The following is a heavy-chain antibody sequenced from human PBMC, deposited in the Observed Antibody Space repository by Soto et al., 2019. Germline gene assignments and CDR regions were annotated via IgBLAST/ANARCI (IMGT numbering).Heavy chain of an antibody. CDR2: INHSGST. V-gene: IGHV4-34*01. Sequence: PSETLSLTCAVYGGSFRGYYWTWIRQPPVTGLEWIGEINHSGSTNYNPSLKSRITINPDTSKNQFSLHLNSVTPEDTAVYYCVRLIGNSWLDFWGQGTLVTVSS. J-gene: IGHJ5*01. D-gene: IGHD1-26*01. CDR1: GGSFRGYY. CDR3: VRLIGNSWLDF.